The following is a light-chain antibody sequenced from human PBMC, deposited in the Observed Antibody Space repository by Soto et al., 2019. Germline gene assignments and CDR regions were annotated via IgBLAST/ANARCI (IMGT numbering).Light chain of an antibody. CDR3: QQRNGLPPIT. CDR2: DST. V-gene: IGKV3-11*01. CDR1: QSIHTS. Sequence: VLTQSPATLSLSPGERATLSCRASQSIHTSLAWYQQKPGQPPRLVVYDSTLRANGVPDRFGGSRSGTEFTLTINNLEPEELGVEYLQQRNGLPPITFGQGTRLEI. J-gene: IGKJ5*01.